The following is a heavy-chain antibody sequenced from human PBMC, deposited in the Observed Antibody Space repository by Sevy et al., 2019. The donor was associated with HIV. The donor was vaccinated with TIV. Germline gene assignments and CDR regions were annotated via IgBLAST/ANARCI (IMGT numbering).Heavy chain of an antibody. CDR1: GGSISSSLYY. J-gene: IGHJ5*02. CDR2: IHYGGST. CDR3: ARLVRVVYAITYWFNP. V-gene: IGHV4-39*01. Sequence: SETLSLTCTVSGGSISSSLYYWGWIRQPPGKGLEWIGSIHYGGSTYYNPSLKSRVTISVDTSKNQFSLKLSSVTGADTAVYYCARLVRVVYAITYWFNPWGQGTLVTDSS. D-gene: IGHD2-8*02.